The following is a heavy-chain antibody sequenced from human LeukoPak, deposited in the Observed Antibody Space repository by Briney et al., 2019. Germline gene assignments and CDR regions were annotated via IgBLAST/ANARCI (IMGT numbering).Heavy chain of an antibody. Sequence: PGGSLRLSCAASGFTFSSYSMNWVRQAPGKGLEWVSSISSSSSYIYYADSVKGRFTISRDNSKNTLYLQMNSLRAEDTAVYYCAKDLGLLRTTYYYYYMDVWGKGTTVTVSS. V-gene: IGHV3-21*04. CDR2: ISSSSSYI. D-gene: IGHD2/OR15-2a*01. J-gene: IGHJ6*03. CDR3: AKDLGLLRTTYYYYYMDV. CDR1: GFTFSSYS.